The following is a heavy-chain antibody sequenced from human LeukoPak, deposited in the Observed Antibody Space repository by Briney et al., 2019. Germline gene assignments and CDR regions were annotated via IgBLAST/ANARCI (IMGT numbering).Heavy chain of an antibody. J-gene: IGHJ4*02. CDR3: AKDRLLNCRGDCYIFDY. CDR2: ISGSGHDI. Sequence: KAGGSLRLSCAASGFTFSDSYMTWVRQAPGKGVEGVAYISGSGHDINYSDSVKGRFTISRDNSKKTLYLQVNGLRTEDTAVYYCAKDRLLNCRGDCYIFDYWGQGTVVTVSS. CDR1: GFTFSDSY. D-gene: IGHD2-21*02. V-gene: IGHV3-11*05.